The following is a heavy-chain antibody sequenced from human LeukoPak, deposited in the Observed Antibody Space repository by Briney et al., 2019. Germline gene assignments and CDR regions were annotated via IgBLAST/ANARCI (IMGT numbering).Heavy chain of an antibody. CDR1: GGSISSGGYY. Sequence: TPSETLSLTCTVSGGSISSGGYYWSWIRQHPGKGLEWIGYIYYSGSTYYNPSLKSRVTISVDTSENQFSLKLSSVTAADTAMYYCARGTSDYYNKAFDIWGQGTMVTVSS. V-gene: IGHV4-31*03. J-gene: IGHJ3*02. CDR2: IYYSGST. CDR3: ARGTSDYYNKAFDI. D-gene: IGHD3-22*01.